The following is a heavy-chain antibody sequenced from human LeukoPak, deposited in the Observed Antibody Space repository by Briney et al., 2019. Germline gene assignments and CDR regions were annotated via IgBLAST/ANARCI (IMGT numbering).Heavy chain of an antibody. CDR1: GGSISSYY. V-gene: IGHV4-59*01. J-gene: IGHJ4*02. D-gene: IGHD6-13*01. CDR2: IYYSGST. Sequence: PSETLSLTCTVSGGSISSYYWSWIRQPPGKGLEWIGYIYYSGSTNYNPSLKSRVTISVDTSKNQFSLKLSSVTAADTAVYYCARAKQQLVLWDYWGQGTLVTVSS. CDR3: ARAKQQLVLWDY.